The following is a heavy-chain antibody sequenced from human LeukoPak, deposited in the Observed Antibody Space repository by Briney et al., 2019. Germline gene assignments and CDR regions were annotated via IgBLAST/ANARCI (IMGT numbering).Heavy chain of an antibody. CDR1: GFTFSNFE. CDR3: ARRGAVAGTLDY. Sequence: GGSLRLSCVASGFTFSNFEMNWVRQAPGKGLEWVSAISGSGGSTYYADSVKGRFTISRDNAKNTMYLQMNSLRAEDTAVYYCARRGAVAGTLDYRGQGTLVTASS. V-gene: IGHV3-23*01. D-gene: IGHD6-19*01. CDR2: ISGSGGST. J-gene: IGHJ4*02.